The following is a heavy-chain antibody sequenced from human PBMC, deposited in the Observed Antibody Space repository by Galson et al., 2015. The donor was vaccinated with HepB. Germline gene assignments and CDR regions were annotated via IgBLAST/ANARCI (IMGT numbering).Heavy chain of an antibody. Sequence: SVKVSCKASGYTFTNYGLSWVRQAPGQGLEWMGWMHTYNGDTTYGQRFQGRVTMTTDTSTSTGYMELRSLRSDDTAVYYCAREATGYFDNWGQGTLVTVSS. V-gene: IGHV1-18*04. CDR2: MHTYNGDT. CDR3: AREATGYFDN. J-gene: IGHJ4*01. CDR1: GYTFTNYG.